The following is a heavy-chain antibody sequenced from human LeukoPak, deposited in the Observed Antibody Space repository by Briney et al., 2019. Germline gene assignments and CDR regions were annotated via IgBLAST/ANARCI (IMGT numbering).Heavy chain of an antibody. CDR1: GASISSYY. J-gene: IGHJ6*02. D-gene: IGHD5-24*01. Sequence: SETLSLTCTVSGASISSYYWTWIRQPPGKGLEWIGEINHSGSTNYNPSLKSRVTISVDTSKNQFSLKLSSVTAADTAVYYCARGSLATSRGYYYYYYGMDVWGQGTTVTVSS. V-gene: IGHV4-34*01. CDR2: INHSGST. CDR3: ARGSLATSRGYYYYYYGMDV.